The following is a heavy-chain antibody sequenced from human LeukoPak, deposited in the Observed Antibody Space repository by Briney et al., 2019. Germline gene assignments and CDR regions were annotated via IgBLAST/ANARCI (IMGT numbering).Heavy chain of an antibody. J-gene: IGHJ4*02. V-gene: IGHV4-34*01. CDR1: GGSFSGYY. Sequence: SETLSLTCAVYGGSFSGYYWSWIRQPPGKGLELIGEINHSGSTNYNPSLKSRVTISVDTSKNQCSLKLSSVTAADTAVYYCARERGYSYGYPHDYWGQGTLVTVSS. CDR3: ARERGYSYGYPHDY. D-gene: IGHD5-18*01. CDR2: INHSGST.